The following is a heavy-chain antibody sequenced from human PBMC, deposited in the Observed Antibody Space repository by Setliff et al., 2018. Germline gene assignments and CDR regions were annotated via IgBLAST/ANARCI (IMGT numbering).Heavy chain of an antibody. CDR1: GFTFSTHS. J-gene: IGHJ3*02. CDR2: ISRSSTYI. V-gene: IGHV3-21*01. D-gene: IGHD6-13*01. Sequence: GESLKISCAASGFTFSTHSMNWVRQAPGKGLEWVSSISRSSTYIYYADSMKGRFTISRDNAKNSLYLQMNSLRAEDTAVYYCASAGHSGSWFPFDAFRIWGQGTMVTVSS. CDR3: ASAGHSGSWFPFDAFRI.